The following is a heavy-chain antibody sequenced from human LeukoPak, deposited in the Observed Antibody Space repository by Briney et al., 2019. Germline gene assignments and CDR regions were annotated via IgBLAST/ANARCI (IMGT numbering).Heavy chain of an antibody. V-gene: IGHV1-18*01. Sequence: ASVKVSCKASGYTFSNYGVHWMRQAPGQGLEWMGWISAYNGNTNYAQKLQDRVTMTTDTSTSTAYMELRSLTSDDTAVYYCARDARGSPLSGSDCWGQGTLVTDSS. CDR2: ISAYNGNT. D-gene: IGHD2-15*01. CDR3: ARDARGSPLSGSDC. J-gene: IGHJ4*02. CDR1: GYTFSNYG.